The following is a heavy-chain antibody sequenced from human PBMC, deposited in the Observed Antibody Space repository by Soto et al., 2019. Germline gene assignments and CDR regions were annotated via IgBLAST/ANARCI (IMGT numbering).Heavy chain of an antibody. CDR1: GFTFSDYY. CDR2: ISSSGSTI. V-gene: IGHV3-11*01. Sequence: PGGSLRLSCAASGFTFSDYYMSWIRQAPGKGLEWVSYISSSGSTIYYADSVKGRFTISRDNAKNSLYLQMNSLRAEDTAVYYCARDRFGNSGYDYEIDYFDYWGQGTLVTVSS. J-gene: IGHJ4*02. CDR3: ARDRFGNSGYDYEIDYFDY. D-gene: IGHD5-12*01.